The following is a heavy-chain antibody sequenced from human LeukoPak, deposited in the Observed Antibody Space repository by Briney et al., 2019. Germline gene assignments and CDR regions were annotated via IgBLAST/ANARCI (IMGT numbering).Heavy chain of an antibody. D-gene: IGHD3-9*01. CDR3: ARRNVHDILTGYYHDAFDI. V-gene: IGHV5-51*01. CDR2: IYPGDSDT. J-gene: IGHJ3*02. CDR1: GYSFTSYW. Sequence: GESLKISCKGSGYSFTSYWIGWVRQMPGKGLEWMGIIYPGDSDTRYSPSFQGQVTISADKSISTAYLQWSSLKASDTAMYYCARRNVHDILTGYYHDAFDIWGQGTMVTVSS.